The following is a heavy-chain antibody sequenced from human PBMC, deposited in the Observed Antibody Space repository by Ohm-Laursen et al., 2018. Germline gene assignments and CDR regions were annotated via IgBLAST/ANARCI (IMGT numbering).Heavy chain of an antibody. Sequence: SLRLSCAASGFTFSSYWMHWVRQAPGKGLVWVARVNSDGRRTAYADSVRGRFIISRDNAKNTLYVQMNSLRAEDTAMYYCARDLDEAGYSNFDYWGQGTLVTVSS. CDR3: ARDLDEAGYSNFDY. CDR1: GFTFSSYW. CDR2: VNSDGRRT. D-gene: IGHD6-13*01. V-gene: IGHV3-74*01. J-gene: IGHJ4*02.